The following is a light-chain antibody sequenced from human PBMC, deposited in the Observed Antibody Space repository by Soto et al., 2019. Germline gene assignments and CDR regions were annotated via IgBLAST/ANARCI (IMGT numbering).Light chain of an antibody. CDR3: QHYNSYSGA. J-gene: IGKJ1*01. CDR1: QSISSY. CDR2: AAS. Sequence: DIQMTQSPSSLSASVGDRVTITCRASQSISSYLNWYQQKPGKAPKLLIYAASSLQSGVPSRFSGSGSGTDFTLTISSLQPEDFATYYCQHYNSYSGAFGQGTKVDIK. V-gene: IGKV1-39*01.